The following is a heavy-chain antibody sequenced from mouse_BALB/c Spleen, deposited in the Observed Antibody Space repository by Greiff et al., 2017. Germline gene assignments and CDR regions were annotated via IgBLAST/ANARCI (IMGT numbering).Heavy chain of an antibody. D-gene: IGHD3-2*01. CDR3: ARNRDSSGPHFDD. V-gene: IGHV2-4-1*01. CDR2: IWSGGST. J-gene: IGHJ2*01. CDR1: GFSLTSYG. Sequence: QVQLKESGPGLVQPSQSLSITCTVSGFSLTSYGVHWVRQSPGKGLEWLGVIWSGGSTDYNAAFISRLSISKDNSKSQVFFKMNSLQADDTAIYYCARNRDSSGPHFDDWGQGTTLTVSS.